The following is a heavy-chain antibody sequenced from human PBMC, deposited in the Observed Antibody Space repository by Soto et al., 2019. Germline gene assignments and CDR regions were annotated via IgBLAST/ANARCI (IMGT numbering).Heavy chain of an antibody. CDR1: GFTFSSYS. J-gene: IGHJ5*02. Sequence: GGSLRLSCAASGFTFSSYSMNWVRQAPGKGLEWVSYISSSSTIYYADSVKGRFTISRDNAKNSLYLQMNSLRAEDTAVYYCARDRPYSSSYHWGQGTLVTVSS. CDR2: ISSSSTI. V-gene: IGHV3-48*01. D-gene: IGHD6-6*01. CDR3: ARDRPYSSSYH.